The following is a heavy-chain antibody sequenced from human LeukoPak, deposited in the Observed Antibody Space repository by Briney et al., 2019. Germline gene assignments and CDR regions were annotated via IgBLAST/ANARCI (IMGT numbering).Heavy chain of an antibody. CDR1: GFTFSDYY. J-gene: IGHJ2*01. CDR2: ISSSGTTI. D-gene: IGHD4-17*01. V-gene: IGHV3-11*01. Sequence: GGSLRLSCAASGFTFSDYYMSWIRQAPGKGLEWISYISSSGTTIYYADSVKGRFTISRGNAKNSLYLQMNSLRAEDTAVYYCARRTVTRDWYFDLWGRGTLVTVSS. CDR3: ARRTVTRDWYFDL.